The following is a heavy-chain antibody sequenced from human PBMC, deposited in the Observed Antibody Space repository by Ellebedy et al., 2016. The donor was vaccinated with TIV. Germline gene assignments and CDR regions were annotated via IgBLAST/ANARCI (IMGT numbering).Heavy chain of an antibody. V-gene: IGHV4-59*12. CDR3: ARDLTYYYGSGSYPHWFDP. CDR2: IYYSGST. D-gene: IGHD3-10*01. CDR1: GGSISSYY. J-gene: IGHJ5*02. Sequence: SENLSLTXTVSGGSISSYYWSWIRQPPGKGLEWIGYIYYSGSTNYNPSLKSRVTISVDTSKNQFSLKLSSVTAADTAVYYCARDLTYYYGSGSYPHWFDPWGQGTLVTVSS.